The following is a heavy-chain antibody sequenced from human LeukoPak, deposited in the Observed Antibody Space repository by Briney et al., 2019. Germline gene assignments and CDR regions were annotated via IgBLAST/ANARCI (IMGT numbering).Heavy chain of an antibody. V-gene: IGHV1-18*01. CDR2: ISAYNGNT. CDR1: GYTFTSYG. D-gene: IGHD2-15*01. Sequence: ASVKVSCKASGYTFTSYGISWVRQAPGRGLEWMGWISAYNGNTNYAQKLQGRVTMTTDTSTSTAYMELRSLRSDDTAVYYCAREEGYCSGGSCYYYYYYMDVWGKGTTVTVSS. CDR3: AREEGYCSGGSCYYYYYYMDV. J-gene: IGHJ6*03.